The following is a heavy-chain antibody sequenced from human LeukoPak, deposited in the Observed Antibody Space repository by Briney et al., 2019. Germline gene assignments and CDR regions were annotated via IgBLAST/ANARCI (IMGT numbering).Heavy chain of an antibody. CDR1: GFTFSTYT. J-gene: IGHJ3*02. V-gene: IGHV3-30*04. Sequence: PGGSLRLSCAASGFTFSTYTMHWVRQTPGKGLEWVAAIISYDGSNKYYAESVKGRFTVSRDNSKNTLYLRMNGLRPEDTAVFYCAKSVSGGKTGLVSPFEIWGQGTRVSVSS. D-gene: IGHD1-14*01. CDR3: AKSVSGGKTGLVSPFEI. CDR2: ISYDGSNK.